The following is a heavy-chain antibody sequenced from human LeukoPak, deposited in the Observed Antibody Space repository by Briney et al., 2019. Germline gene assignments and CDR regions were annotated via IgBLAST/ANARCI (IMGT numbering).Heavy chain of an antibody. V-gene: IGHV3-30-3*01. CDR2: ISYDGTNK. CDR3: ARDNNSVTDY. D-gene: IGHD4-23*01. CDR1: GFTFSSYA. Sequence: GRSLRLSCAASGFTFSSYAMHWVRQAPGKGLDWVSVISYDGTNKYYADSVKGRFTVSRDNSKNTLFLQMNSLRAEDTAVYYCARDNNSVTDYWGQGTLVPVSS. J-gene: IGHJ4*02.